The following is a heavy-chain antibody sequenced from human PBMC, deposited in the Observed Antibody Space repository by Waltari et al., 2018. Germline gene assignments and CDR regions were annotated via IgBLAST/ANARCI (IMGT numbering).Heavy chain of an antibody. CDR3: ARDEAGDYYYYGMDV. J-gene: IGHJ6*02. D-gene: IGHD4-17*01. CDR1: GFTVSSNY. Sequence: EVQLVESGGGLIQPGGSLRLSCGASGFTVSSNYMRWVRQAPGQGLEWVSVIYSGGSTYYADSVKGRFTISRDNSKNTLYLQMNSLSAEDTAVYYCARDEAGDYYYYGMDVWGQGTTVTVSS. V-gene: IGHV3-53*01. CDR2: IYSGGST.